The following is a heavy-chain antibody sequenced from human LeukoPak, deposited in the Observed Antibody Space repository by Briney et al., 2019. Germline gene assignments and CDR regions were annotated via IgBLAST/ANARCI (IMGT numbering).Heavy chain of an antibody. Sequence: GGSLRLSCAASGFTFSNYAMNWVRQAPGKGLEWVSGISYSGANTHYADSVKGRFTVSRDNSRNTLHLEMNSLRAEDTAVYYCAKVRDTSGWYLFDNWGQGTLVTVCS. CDR3: AKVRDTSGWYLFDN. CDR2: ISYSGANT. J-gene: IGHJ4*02. V-gene: IGHV3-23*01. D-gene: IGHD6-19*01. CDR1: GFTFSNYA.